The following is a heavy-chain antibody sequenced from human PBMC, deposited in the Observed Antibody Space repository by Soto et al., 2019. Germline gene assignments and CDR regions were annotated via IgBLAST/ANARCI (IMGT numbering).Heavy chain of an antibody. Sequence: EVQLLESGGGLVQPGGSLRLSCAASGFTFSSYAMSWVRQAPGKGLEWVSAICKTGAGTFYADSVKGRFTISRDSSKNTVYLQMNSLRAEDTAVYYCARDLPRDGDCYFAFDIWGHGTMVTVSS. CDR2: ICKTGAGT. CDR3: ARDLPRDGDCYFAFDI. CDR1: GFTFSSYA. D-gene: IGHD2-21*02. V-gene: IGHV3-23*01. J-gene: IGHJ3*02.